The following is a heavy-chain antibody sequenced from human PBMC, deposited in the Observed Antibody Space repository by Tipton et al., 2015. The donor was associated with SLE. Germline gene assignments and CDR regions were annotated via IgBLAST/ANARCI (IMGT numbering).Heavy chain of an antibody. Sequence: TLSLTCAVSAYSISSGYYWGYIRQPPGKGLEWIGNIYRSGNTYYNPSLKSRVTMSIDTSKNQFSLKLGPVTAADTAIYYCARGSPGTGYFDFWGQGTLVTVSS. CDR3: ARGSPGTGYFDF. CDR1: AYSISSGYY. V-gene: IGHV4-38-2*01. J-gene: IGHJ4*02. D-gene: IGHD3/OR15-3a*01. CDR2: IYRSGNT.